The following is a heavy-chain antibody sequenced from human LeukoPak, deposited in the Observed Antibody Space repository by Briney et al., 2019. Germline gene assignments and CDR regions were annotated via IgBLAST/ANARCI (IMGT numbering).Heavy chain of an antibody. CDR3: ARHLAGXXXXXLXNHXDY. CDR2: IYYSGST. J-gene: IGHJ4*02. V-gene: IGHV4-39*01. D-gene: IGHD3-3*02. CDR1: GGSISSSSYY. Sequence: SETLSLTCTVSGGSISSSSYYWGWIRQPPGKGLEWIGSIYYSGSTYYNPSLKSRVTISVDTSKNQFSLKLSSVTAADTAVYXXARHLAGXXXXXLXNHXDYXGQGTLVTV.